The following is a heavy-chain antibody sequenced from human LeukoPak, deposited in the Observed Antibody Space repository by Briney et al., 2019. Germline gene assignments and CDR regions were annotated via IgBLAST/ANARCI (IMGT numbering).Heavy chain of an antibody. CDR2: INPNSGGT. D-gene: IGHD3-22*01. V-gene: IGHV1-2*02. CDR1: GYTFSDYY. J-gene: IGHJ4*02. Sequence: GASVKVSCKASGYTFSDYYMHWVRQATGQGLEWMGWINPNSGGTNYAQKFQGRVTMTRDMSISTAYMEVSRLTSDDTAVYYCARATIADSSTYYIDYWGLGTLVTVSS. CDR3: ARATIADSSTYYIDY.